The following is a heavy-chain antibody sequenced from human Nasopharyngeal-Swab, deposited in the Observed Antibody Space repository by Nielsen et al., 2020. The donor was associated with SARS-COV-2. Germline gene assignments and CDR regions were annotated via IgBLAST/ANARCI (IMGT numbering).Heavy chain of an antibody. V-gene: IGHV1-69*04. Sequence: SVKVSCKASGGTVSSYAISWVRQAPGQGLEWMGRIIPILGIPNYAQKFQGRLTITADTSTTTAYMELYSLTSEDTAVYYCARGGDPREVVAATDCFDPWGQGTLVTVSS. D-gene: IGHD2-15*01. CDR1: GGTVSSYA. CDR2: IIPILGIP. J-gene: IGHJ5*02. CDR3: ARGGDPREVVAATDCFDP.